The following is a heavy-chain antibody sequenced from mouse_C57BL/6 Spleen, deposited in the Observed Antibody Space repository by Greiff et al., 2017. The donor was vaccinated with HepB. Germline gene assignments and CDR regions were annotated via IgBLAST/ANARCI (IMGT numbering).Heavy chain of an antibody. V-gene: IGHV5-6*01. CDR1: GFTFSSYG. Sequence: EVKLVESGGDLVKPGGSLKLSCAASGFTFSSYGMSWVRQTPDKRLEWVATISSGGSYTYYPDSVKGRFTISRDNAKNSLYLQMSSLKSEDTAMYYCARHEGMITGNYYAMDYWGQGTSVTVSS. CDR3: ARHEGMITGNYYAMDY. CDR2: ISSGGSYT. D-gene: IGHD2-4*01. J-gene: IGHJ4*01.